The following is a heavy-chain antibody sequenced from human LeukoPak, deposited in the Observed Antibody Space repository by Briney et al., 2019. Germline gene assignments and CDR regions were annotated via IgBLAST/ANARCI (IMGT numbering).Heavy chain of an antibody. J-gene: IGHJ4*02. Sequence: GGSLRLSCSASTFTFGSYAMHWVRQAPGKGLEWVAITSYDGGVKYYTDSVKGRFTISRDNSKNTLYRQMNSLRAEDTAVYYCARDAPIAVAGSTSYYFDYWGQGTLVTVSS. CDR2: TSYDGGVK. CDR3: ARDAPIAVAGSTSYYFDY. V-gene: IGHV3-30-3*01. D-gene: IGHD6-19*01. CDR1: TFTFGSYA.